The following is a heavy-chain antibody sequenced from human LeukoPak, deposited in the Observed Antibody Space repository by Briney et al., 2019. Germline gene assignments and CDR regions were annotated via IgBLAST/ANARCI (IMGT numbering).Heavy chain of an antibody. D-gene: IGHD2-2*01. CDR3: ATSRRDIVVVPAAIATEAANYYYYYYMDV. CDR2: FDPEDGET. V-gene: IGHV1-24*01. Sequence: ASVKVSCKVSGYTLIELSMHWVRQAPGKGLEWMGGFDPEDGETIYAQKFQGRVTMTEDTSTDTAYMELSSLRSEDTAVYYCATSRRDIVVVPAAIATEAANYYYYYYMDVWGKGTTVTVSS. J-gene: IGHJ6*03. CDR1: GYTLIELS.